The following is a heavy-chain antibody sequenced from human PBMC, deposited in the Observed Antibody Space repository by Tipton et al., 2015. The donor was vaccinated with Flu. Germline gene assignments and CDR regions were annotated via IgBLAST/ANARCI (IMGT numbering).Heavy chain of an antibody. CDR1: GFNFRGYW. CDR2: LNYDGSEK. Sequence: GSLRLSCAASGFNFRGYWMSWVRQAPGKGLEWVANLNYDGSEKNYVDSVKGRFTISRDNARNSLYLEMSSLRTEDTAVYFCARCDVFHSGSADIYIYDMDVWGQGTTVTVSS. CDR3: ARCDVFHSGSADIYIYDMDV. D-gene: IGHD3-10*01. V-gene: IGHV3-7*01. J-gene: IGHJ6*02.